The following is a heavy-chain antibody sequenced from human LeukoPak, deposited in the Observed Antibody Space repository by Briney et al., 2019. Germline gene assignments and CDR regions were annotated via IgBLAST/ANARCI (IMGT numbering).Heavy chain of an antibody. CDR2: INTKTGRT. D-gene: IGHD3-3*01. J-gene: IGHJ5*02. CDR1: GYSFTDYY. CDR3: ARADFIDAGPYLIGP. V-gene: IGHV1-2*02. Sequence: ASVKVSCKTSGYSFTDYYIHWVRQAPGQGLEWMAWINTKTGRTSSARKFQGRVTMTRDPSITTVYMDMAWLTPDDTAIYFCARADFIDAGPYLIGPWGQGTLVTVSS.